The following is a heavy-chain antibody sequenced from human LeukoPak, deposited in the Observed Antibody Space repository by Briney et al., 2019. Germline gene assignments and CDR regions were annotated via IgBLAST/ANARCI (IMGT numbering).Heavy chain of an antibody. V-gene: IGHV1-18*01. J-gene: IGHJ4*02. CDR1: GYTFTSYG. CDR3: ARTGGYYDFWSGLFDY. D-gene: IGHD3-3*01. CDR2: ISAYSGNT. Sequence: ASVKVSCKASGYTFTSYGISWVRQAPGQGLEWMGWISAYSGNTNYAQKLQGRVTMTTDTPTSTAYMELRSLRSDDTAVYYCARTGGYYDFWSGLFDYWGRGTLVTVSS.